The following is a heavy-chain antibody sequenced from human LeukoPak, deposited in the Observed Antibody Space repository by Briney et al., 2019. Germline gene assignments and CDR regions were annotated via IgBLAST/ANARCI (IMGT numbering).Heavy chain of an antibody. D-gene: IGHD2-2*02. CDR2: IYHSGST. J-gene: IGHJ6*03. CDR3: ARHSGYCSSTSCYRGPDYYYYMDV. Sequence: SETLSLTCTVSGYSISSGYYWGWIRQPPGKGLEWIGSIYHSGSTYYNPSLKSRVTISVDTSKNQFSLKLSSVTAADTAVYYCARHSGYCSSTSCYRGPDYYYYMDVWGKGTTVTISS. V-gene: IGHV4-38-2*02. CDR1: GYSISSGYY.